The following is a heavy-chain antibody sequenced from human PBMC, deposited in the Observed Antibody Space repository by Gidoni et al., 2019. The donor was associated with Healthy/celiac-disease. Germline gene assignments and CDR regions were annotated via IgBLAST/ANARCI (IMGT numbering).Heavy chain of an antibody. V-gene: IGHV3-64*01. J-gene: IGHJ5*02. Sequence: EVQLVESGGGLVQPGGSLRLSCAASGFTFSSYAMHWVRQAPGKGLEYVSAISSNGGSTYYANSVKGRFTISRDNSKNTRYLQMGSLRAEDMAVYYCARDYYYDSSGPAEFDPWGQGTLVTVSS. CDR2: ISSNGGST. CDR3: ARDYYYDSSGPAEFDP. D-gene: IGHD3-22*01. CDR1: GFTFSSYA.